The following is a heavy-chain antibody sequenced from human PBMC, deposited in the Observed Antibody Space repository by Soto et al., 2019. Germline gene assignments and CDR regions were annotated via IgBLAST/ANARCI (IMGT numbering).Heavy chain of an antibody. CDR3: TTLSWDASDWY. V-gene: IGHV3-7*03. J-gene: IGHJ4*02. CDR1: GFTFNSYW. D-gene: IGHD6-19*01. Sequence: GGSLRLSCVTSGFTFNSYWMSWVRQTPGQGLECVARINHDGSDKNYVDSVKGRFTISRDNAKNSPFLQMNSLRADDTAVYYCTTLSWDASDWYWGLGALVTVSS. CDR2: INHDGSDK.